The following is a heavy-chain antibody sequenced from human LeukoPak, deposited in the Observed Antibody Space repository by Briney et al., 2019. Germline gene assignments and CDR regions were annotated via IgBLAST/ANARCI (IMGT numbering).Heavy chain of an antibody. J-gene: IGHJ4*02. CDR2: VWTDENYK. V-gene: IGHV3-33*01. D-gene: IGHD5-24*01. CDR1: GFPFRTYA. Sequence: GGSLRLSCAASGFPFRTYAMHWVRQAPGKGLEWVASVWTDENYKFYADSVRGRFTISRDNAKNSLYLQMNSLRAEDTAVYYCARDGRDGYIDYWGQGTLVTVSS. CDR3: ARDGRDGYIDY.